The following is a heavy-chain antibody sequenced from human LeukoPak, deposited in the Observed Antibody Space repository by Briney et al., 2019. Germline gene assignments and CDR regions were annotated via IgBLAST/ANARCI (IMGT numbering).Heavy chain of an antibody. J-gene: IGHJ4*02. CDR3: ARQIASAGTAGFDF. V-gene: IGHV4-4*07. Sequence: SETLSLTCTVSGGSISSYYWSWIRQPAGKGLEWIGRIYSTGSTNYTSSLKSRVTMSVDTSKNQFSLRLRSVTAADTAVYYCARQIASAGTAGFDFWGQGALVTVSS. D-gene: IGHD6-13*01. CDR1: GGSISSYY. CDR2: IYSTGST.